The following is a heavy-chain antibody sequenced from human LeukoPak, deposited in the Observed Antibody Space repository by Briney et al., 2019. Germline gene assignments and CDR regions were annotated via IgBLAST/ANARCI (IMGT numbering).Heavy chain of an antibody. CDR2: IYYSGST. J-gene: IGHJ3*02. CDR3: ARHKGQAEGKEAFDI. V-gene: IGHV4-39*01. CDR1: GGSISSYSYY. Sequence: PSETLSLTCTVSGGSISSYSYYWGWIRQPPGKGLEWIGTIYYSGSTSYNPSLTSRVTISVDTSKNQFSLNLRSVTAADTAVYFCARHKGQAEGKEAFDIWGQGTMVTVSS. D-gene: IGHD3-10*01.